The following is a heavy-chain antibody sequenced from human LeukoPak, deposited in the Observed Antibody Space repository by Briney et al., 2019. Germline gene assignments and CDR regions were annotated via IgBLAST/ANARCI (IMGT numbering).Heavy chain of an antibody. Sequence: GASVKVSCKASGGTFSSYAISWVRQAPGQGLEWMGGIIPIFGTANYAQKLQGRVTMTTDTSTSTAYMELRSLRSDDTAVYYCARISLSTMVRGVHDYWGQGTLVTVSS. CDR3: ARISLSTMVRGVHDY. CDR2: IIPIFGTA. J-gene: IGHJ4*02. D-gene: IGHD3-10*01. V-gene: IGHV1-69*05. CDR1: GGTFSSYA.